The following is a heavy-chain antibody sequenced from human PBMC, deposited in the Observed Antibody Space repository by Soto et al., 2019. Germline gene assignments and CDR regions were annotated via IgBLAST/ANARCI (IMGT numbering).Heavy chain of an antibody. J-gene: IGHJ4*02. V-gene: IGHV4-59*01. Sequence: QVQLQESGPGLVKPSETLSLTCTVSGGSISSYYWSWIRQPPGKGLEWIGYIYYSGSTDYNPSPKRRVSMSVDPSKNQFSLKLSSVTAADTAVYYCARSAPDLDFDYWGQGTLVTVSS. CDR3: ARSAPDLDFDY. CDR1: GGSISSYY. CDR2: IYYSGST.